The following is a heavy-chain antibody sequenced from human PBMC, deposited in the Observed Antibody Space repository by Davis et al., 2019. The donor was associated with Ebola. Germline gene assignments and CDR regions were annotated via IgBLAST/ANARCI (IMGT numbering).Heavy chain of an antibody. CDR2: ISWNSGDI. CDR1: GFRFDDYA. V-gene: IGHV3-9*01. D-gene: IGHD6-19*01. J-gene: IGHJ4*02. Sequence: SLKISCAASGFRFDDYAMHWVRQAPGKGLEWVSGISWNSGDIGYSDSMKGRFTISRDNARNSLYLQMNSLRADDTALYYCAKDRRGSGWQLEIDSWGQGTLVTVSS. CDR3: AKDRRGSGWQLEIDS.